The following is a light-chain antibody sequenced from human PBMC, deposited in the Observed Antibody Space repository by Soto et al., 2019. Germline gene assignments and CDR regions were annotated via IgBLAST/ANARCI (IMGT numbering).Light chain of an antibody. J-gene: IGKJ2*01. CDR1: QSISSY. Sequence: DIQMTQSPSSLSASVGDRVTITCRASQSISSYLTWYQQKPGKAPKLLIYAASSFQSGVPSRFSRSGSGTGFTLAISSLQPEDFATYYCLHSYSTPRYTFGQGTKLEIK. CDR2: AAS. V-gene: IGKV1-39*01. CDR3: LHSYSTPRYT.